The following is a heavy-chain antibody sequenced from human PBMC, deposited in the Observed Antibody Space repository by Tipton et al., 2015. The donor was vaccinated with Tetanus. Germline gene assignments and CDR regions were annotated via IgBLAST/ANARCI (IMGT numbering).Heavy chain of an antibody. V-gene: IGHV4-39*07. CDR3: ARGPGSKGGSYSRKGGYYFDY. Sequence: TLSLTCTVSGGSISSSSYYWGWIRQPPGKGLEWIGSIYYSGSTYYNPSLKSRVTISVDTSKNQFSLKLSSVTAADTAVYYCARGPGSKGGSYSRKGGYYFDYWGQGTLVTVSS. CDR1: GGSISSSSYY. D-gene: IGHD1-26*01. J-gene: IGHJ4*02. CDR2: IYYSGST.